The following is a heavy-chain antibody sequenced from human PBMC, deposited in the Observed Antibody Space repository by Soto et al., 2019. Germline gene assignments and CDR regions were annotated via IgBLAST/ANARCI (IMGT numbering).Heavy chain of an antibody. V-gene: IGHV1-3*04. Sequence: GASVKVSCKASGYSFSNYAMHWVRQAPGQRPEWMGWINTGNGNTKYSEKFQGRATITRDTSANTAYMELSSLGSDDTAVYYCARAGDFCSTARCYMIYYWG. CDR3: ARAGDFCSTARCYMIYY. CDR1: GYSFSNYA. D-gene: IGHD2-2*02. J-gene: IGHJ4*01. CDR2: INTGNGNT.